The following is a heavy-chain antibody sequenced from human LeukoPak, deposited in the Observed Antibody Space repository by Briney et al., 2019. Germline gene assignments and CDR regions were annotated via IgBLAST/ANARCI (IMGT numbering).Heavy chain of an antibody. D-gene: IGHD6-6*01. V-gene: IGHV4-4*02. CDR2: IYHSGST. J-gene: IGHJ4*02. Sequence: PSGTLSLTCAVSGGSISSSNWWSWVRQPPGKGLEWIGEIYHSGSTNYNPSLKSRVTISIDTSKNQVSLKLSSVTAADTAVYYCARLWDSSSSLDYWGQGTLVTVSS. CDR3: ARLWDSSSSLDY. CDR1: GGSISSSNW.